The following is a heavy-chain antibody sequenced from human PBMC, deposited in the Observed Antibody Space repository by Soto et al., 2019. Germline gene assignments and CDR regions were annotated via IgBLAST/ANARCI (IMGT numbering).Heavy chain of an antibody. J-gene: IGHJ4*02. D-gene: IGHD2-2*01. CDR3: AREDSIIIPAVSDF. V-gene: IGHV3-21*01. CDR2: ISKTDYT. CDR1: GIALNNYG. Sequence: GGSRRLPCTVPGIALNNYGINWFRRGPGKGLDRVSSISKTDYTYYSDGVKGRFTISRDNAKNSVSLQMNALRVEDTAVYYCAREDSIIIPAVSDFWGQGTLVTVSS.